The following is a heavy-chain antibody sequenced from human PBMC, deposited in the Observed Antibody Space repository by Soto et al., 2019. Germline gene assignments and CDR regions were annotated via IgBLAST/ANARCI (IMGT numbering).Heavy chain of an antibody. V-gene: IGHV3-74*01. D-gene: IGHD2-8*01. Sequence: EEQLVESGGGLVQPGGSLRLSCAASGFTFSSYWMHWVRQAPGKGLVWVSRINPGGSITAYADSVKGRFTISRENAKNTLYLQMNSLRGDDTAVYYCARVPTGKYGVWNYWGQGTLVTVSS. CDR2: INPGGSIT. CDR1: GFTFSSYW. CDR3: ARVPTGKYGVWNY. J-gene: IGHJ4*02.